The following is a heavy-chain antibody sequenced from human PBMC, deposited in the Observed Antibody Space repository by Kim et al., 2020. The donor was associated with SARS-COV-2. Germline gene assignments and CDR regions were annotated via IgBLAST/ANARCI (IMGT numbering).Heavy chain of an antibody. CDR2: IKQDGSEK. V-gene: IGHV3-7*01. CDR1: GFTFSSYW. D-gene: IGHD6-13*01. CDR3: ARDHGGGSWYGQYNWFDP. Sequence: GGSLRLSCAASGFTFSSYWMSWVRQAPGKGLEWVANIKQDGSEKYYVDSVKGRFTISRDNAKNSLYLQMNSLRAEDTAVYYCARDHGGGSWYGQYNWFDPWGQGTLVTVSS. J-gene: IGHJ5*02.